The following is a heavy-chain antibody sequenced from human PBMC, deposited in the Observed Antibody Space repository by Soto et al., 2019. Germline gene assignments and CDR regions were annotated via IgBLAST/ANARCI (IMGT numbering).Heavy chain of an antibody. Sequence: LSLTCTVSGGSISSSSYYWGWIRQPPGKGLEWIGSIYYSGSTYYNPSLKSRVTISVDTSKNQFSLKLSSVTAADTAVYYCARRYSRRYDFWSGYFECSRWFEPWGQGTLVTVSS. J-gene: IGHJ5*02. V-gene: IGHV4-39*01. CDR2: IYYSGST. D-gene: IGHD3-3*01. CDR1: GGSISSSSYY. CDR3: ARRYSRRYDFWSGYFECSRWFEP.